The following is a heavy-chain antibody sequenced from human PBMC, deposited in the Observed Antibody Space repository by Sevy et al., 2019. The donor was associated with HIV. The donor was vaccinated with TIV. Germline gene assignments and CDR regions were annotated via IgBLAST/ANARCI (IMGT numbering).Heavy chain of an antibody. Sequence: GGSLRLSCAASGFTFSKYSMSWIRQTPGKGLEWVSTFSFGCGKINYADSVKGRFTIYRVDSRNTFYLQMNSLRAEDTTIYYCARAGCTKPHDYWGQGTVVTVSS. D-gene: IGHD2-8*01. J-gene: IGHJ4*02. CDR3: ARAGCTKPHDY. CDR2: FSFGCGKI. CDR1: GFTFSKYS. V-gene: IGHV3-23*01.